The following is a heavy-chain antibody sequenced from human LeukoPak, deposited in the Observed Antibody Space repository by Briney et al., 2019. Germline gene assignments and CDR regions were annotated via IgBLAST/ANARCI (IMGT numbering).Heavy chain of an antibody. Sequence: TPSEPLSLTCALYGGSFSGYYWSWIRQPPGKGLECIGEINHSGSTNYNPSLKSRVTISVDTAKNQFSLKLSSVTAADTAVYYCARDSRDGYNRFLYYYYGMDVWGQGTTVTVSS. V-gene: IGHV4-34*01. D-gene: IGHD5-24*01. CDR2: INHSGST. CDR1: GGSFSGYY. J-gene: IGHJ6*02. CDR3: ARDSRDGYNRFLYYYYGMDV.